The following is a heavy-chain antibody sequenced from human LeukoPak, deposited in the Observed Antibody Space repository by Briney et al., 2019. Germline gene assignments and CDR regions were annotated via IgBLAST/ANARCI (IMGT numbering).Heavy chain of an antibody. CDR3: ARDVRYYGSGGFLAFDF. CDR1: GGTFSNYA. V-gene: IGHV1-69*13. J-gene: IGHJ3*01. CDR2: IIPIFDTA. Sequence: SVKVSCKASGGTFSNYAINWVRQAPGQGLEWMGGIIPIFDTAKYAQKFQGRVTITADESTSTAYMELSSLRSEDTAVYYCARDVRYYGSGGFLAFDFWGQGTMVTVSS. D-gene: IGHD3-10*01.